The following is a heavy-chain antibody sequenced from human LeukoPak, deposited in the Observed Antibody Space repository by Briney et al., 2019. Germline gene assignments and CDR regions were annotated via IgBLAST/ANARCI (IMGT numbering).Heavy chain of an antibody. CDR3: ARHESGESALDY. Sequence: GGPLRLSCAASGFTFSSYWMSWVRQAPGKGLEGVANIKEDGSGKYYVDSVKGRFTISRDNAKNSLYLQMNSRKAGDTAVYYRARHESGESALDYWGPGTLVTVSS. CDR1: GFTFSSYW. J-gene: IGHJ4*02. CDR2: IKEDGSGK. D-gene: IGHD1-26*01. V-gene: IGHV3-7*01.